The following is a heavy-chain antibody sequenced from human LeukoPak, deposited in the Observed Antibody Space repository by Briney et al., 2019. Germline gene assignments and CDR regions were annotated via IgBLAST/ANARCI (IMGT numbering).Heavy chain of an antibody. V-gene: IGHV4-30-4*01. CDR3: ARRDVTTHRFDY. CDR1: GDSISSGASY. J-gene: IGHJ4*02. CDR2: IYHSGTS. D-gene: IGHD4-17*01. Sequence: SETLSLTCTVSGDSISSGASYWSWIRRPPGEGLEWIGYIYHSGTSYYNPSLGSRVSISVDTSKNQFSLNVRSVTDADTAVYYCARRDVTTHRFDYWGQGALVTVSS.